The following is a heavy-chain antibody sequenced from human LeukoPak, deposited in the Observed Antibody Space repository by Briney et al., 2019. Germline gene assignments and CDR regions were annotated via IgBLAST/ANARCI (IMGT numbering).Heavy chain of an antibody. CDR3: ARTSWRGDILTGYYIGGAYYFDY. CDR2: IYTSGST. Sequence: TLSLTCTVSGGSISSGSYYWSWIRQPAGKGLEWIGRIYTSGSTNYNPSLKSRVTISVDTSKNQFSLKLSSVTAADTAVYYCARTSWRGDILTGYYIGGAYYFDYWGQGTLVTVSS. D-gene: IGHD3-9*01. J-gene: IGHJ4*02. CDR1: GGSISSGSYY. V-gene: IGHV4-61*02.